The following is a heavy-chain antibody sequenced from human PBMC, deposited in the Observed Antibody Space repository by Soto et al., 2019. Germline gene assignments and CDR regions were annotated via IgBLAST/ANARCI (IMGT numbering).Heavy chain of an antibody. J-gene: IGHJ6*02. D-gene: IGHD1-26*01. V-gene: IGHV5-51*01. CDR2: IYPGDSDT. Sequence: GESLKISCKGSGYSFTSYWIGWVRQMPVKGLEWMGIIYPGDSDTRYSPSFQGQVTISADKSISTAYLQWSSLKASDTAMYYCASRSRGAGYYYCGMDVRGQGTTVTVSS. CDR3: ASRSRGAGYYYCGMDV. CDR1: GYSFTSYW.